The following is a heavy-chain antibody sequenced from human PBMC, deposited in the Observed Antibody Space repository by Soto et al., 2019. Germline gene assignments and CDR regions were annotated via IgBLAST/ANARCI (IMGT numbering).Heavy chain of an antibody. J-gene: IGHJ4*02. CDR3: ARAVVVAATDFDY. CDR2: ISYDGSNK. D-gene: IGHD2-15*01. V-gene: IGHV3-30-3*01. Sequence: QVQLVESGGGVVQPGRSLRLSCAASGFTFSTYAMHWVRQTPGKGLEWVSVISYDGSNKYYADSVKGRLTISRDNSKNTLYLQMNSLRAEDTAVYYCARAVVVAATDFDYWGQGTLVTVSS. CDR1: GFTFSTYA.